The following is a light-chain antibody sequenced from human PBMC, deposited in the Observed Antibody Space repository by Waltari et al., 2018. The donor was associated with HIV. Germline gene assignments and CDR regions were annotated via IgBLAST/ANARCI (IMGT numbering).Light chain of an antibody. CDR3: QSIDRGTTWV. J-gene: IGLJ3*02. CDR2: KDI. V-gene: IGLV3-25*03. CDR1: LRPKHN. Sequence: SYKLTQSPSVSVSPGQTATITCSGDLRPKHNSWYRQRPGQAPVVVIYKDIERPSGIPDRFSGSRSGTTLTLTISGVQTEDEADYYCQSIDRGTTWVFGGGTKLTVL.